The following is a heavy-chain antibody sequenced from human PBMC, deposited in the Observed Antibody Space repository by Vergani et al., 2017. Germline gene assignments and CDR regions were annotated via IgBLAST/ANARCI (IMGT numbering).Heavy chain of an antibody. CDR1: GFTFSSYW. J-gene: IGHJ4*02. V-gene: IGHV3-7*01. D-gene: IGHD3-10*01. CDR3: ARDTVLWFGGLLIDY. CDR2: IKQDGSEK. Sequence: EVQLVESGGGLVQPGGSLRLSCAASGFTFSSYWMSWVRQAPGKGLEWVAYIKQDGSEKYYVDSVKGRFTISRDHAKNSLYLQMNSLRAEDTAVYYCARDTVLWFGGLLIDYWGQGSLVTV.